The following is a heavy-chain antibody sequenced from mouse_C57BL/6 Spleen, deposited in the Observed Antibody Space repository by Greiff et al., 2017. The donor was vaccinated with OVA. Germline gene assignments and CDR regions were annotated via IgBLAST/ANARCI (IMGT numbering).Heavy chain of an antibody. CDR3: ARSGSRDGIYAMDD. CDR1: GYAFSSSW. V-gene: IGHV1-82*01. J-gene: IGHJ4*01. CDR2: IYPGDGDT. D-gene: IGHD1-1*01. Sequence: QVQLQQSGPELVKPGASVKISCKASGYAFSSSWMNWVKQRPGQGLEWIGRIYPGDGDTNYNGKFKGKATLTADKSSSTAYMQLSSLTSEDSAVYVCARSGSRDGIYAMDDWGQGTSVTVSS.